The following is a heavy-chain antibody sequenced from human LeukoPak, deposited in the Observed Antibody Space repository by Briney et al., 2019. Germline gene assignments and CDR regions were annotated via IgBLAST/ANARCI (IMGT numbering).Heavy chain of an antibody. CDR2: INHSGST. Sequence: PSETLSLTCAVYGESFSGYYWSWIRQPPGKGLEWIGEINHSGSTNYNPSLKSRVTISVDTSKNQFSLKLSSVTAADTAVYYCARGSRIQLGAFDIWGQGTMVTVSS. D-gene: IGHD5-18*01. V-gene: IGHV4-34*01. J-gene: IGHJ3*02. CDR1: GESFSGYY. CDR3: ARGSRIQLGAFDI.